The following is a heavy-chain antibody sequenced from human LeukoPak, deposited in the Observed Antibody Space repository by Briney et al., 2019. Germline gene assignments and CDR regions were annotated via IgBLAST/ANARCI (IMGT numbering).Heavy chain of an antibody. J-gene: IGHJ4*02. CDR1: GFTVSSNY. CDR2: ISGSAGNI. Sequence: GGSLRLSCAASGFTVSSNYMSWVRQVSGKGLEWVSAISGSAGNIYYADSVKGRFTISRDNSKNTLYLQMNSLRAEDTAVYYCAKLGWELPHTDYYFDYWGQGTLVTVSS. D-gene: IGHD1-26*01. V-gene: IGHV3-23*01. CDR3: AKLGWELPHTDYYFDY.